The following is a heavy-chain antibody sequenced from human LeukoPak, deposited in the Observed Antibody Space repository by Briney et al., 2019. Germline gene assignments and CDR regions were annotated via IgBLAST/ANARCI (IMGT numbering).Heavy chain of an antibody. Sequence: SETLSLTCTVSGGSISSYYWSWIRQSPGKGLEWIGYAYYNGSTNYNPSLKSRVTISVDVSKRQFSLKLTSMTAADTAVYYCARGVRWADTFTGYYLSGFDHWGQGTLVPVSS. D-gene: IGHD3-9*01. CDR1: GGSISSYY. J-gene: IGHJ4*02. CDR2: AYYNGST. V-gene: IGHV4-59*08. CDR3: ARGVRWADTFTGYYLSGFDH.